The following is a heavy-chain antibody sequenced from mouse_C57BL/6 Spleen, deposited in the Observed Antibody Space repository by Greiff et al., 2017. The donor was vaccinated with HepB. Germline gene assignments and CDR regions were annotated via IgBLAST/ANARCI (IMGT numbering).Heavy chain of an antibody. D-gene: IGHD1-1*01. CDR3: ARWGYGSSSWFAY. CDR1: GYTFTSYG. CDR2: IYPRSGNT. J-gene: IGHJ3*01. V-gene: IGHV1-81*01. Sequence: VQLQQSGAELARPGASVKLSCKASGYTFTSYGISWVKQRTGQGLEWIGEIYPRSGNTYYNEKFKGKATLTADKSSSTAYMELRSLTSEDPAVYFCARWGYGSSSWFAYWGQGTLVTVSA.